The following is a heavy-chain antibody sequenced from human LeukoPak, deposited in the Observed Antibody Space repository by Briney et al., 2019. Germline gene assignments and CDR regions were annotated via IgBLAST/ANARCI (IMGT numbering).Heavy chain of an antibody. CDR2: ISGYNGNT. V-gene: IGHV1-18*01. CDR3: AREDEYGDYFDY. Sequence: ASVEVSCKASGYTFTSYGISWVRQAPGQGLEWMGWISGYNGNTNYEQRFQGRVTMTTDTSTSTAYMELTSLKSDDTAVYYCAREDEYGDYFDYWGQGTLVTVSS. CDR1: GYTFTSYG. J-gene: IGHJ4*02. D-gene: IGHD4-17*01.